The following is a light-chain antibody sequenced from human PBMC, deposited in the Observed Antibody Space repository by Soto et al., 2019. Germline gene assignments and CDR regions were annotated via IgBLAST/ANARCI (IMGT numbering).Light chain of an antibody. CDR1: QRVDSY. CDR2: AAS. J-gene: IGKJ1*01. CDR3: QQTYTSVAT. Sequence: DIQVTQSPSSLSASVGDSVTLSCQTRQRVDSYIHWYQHQSGKPPKLLIYAASTLQDGVPSRFSGGGSGTAFSLIITGLQPEDSATYYCQQTYTSVATFGQGTKV. V-gene: IGKV1-39*01.